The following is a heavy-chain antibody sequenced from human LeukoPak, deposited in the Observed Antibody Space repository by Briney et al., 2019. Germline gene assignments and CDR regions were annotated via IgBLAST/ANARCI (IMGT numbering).Heavy chain of an antibody. D-gene: IGHD6-19*01. J-gene: IGHJ4*02. CDR2: INHSGGT. Sequence: SETLSLTCAVYGGSFIGYYWSWIRQPPGKGLEWIGEINHSGGTNYNPSLKSRVTISVDTSKNQFSLKLSSVTAADTAVYYCAREKGSLVAVAGTDLFDYWGQGTLVTVSS. CDR1: GGSFIGYY. CDR3: AREKGSLVAVAGTDLFDY. V-gene: IGHV4-34*01.